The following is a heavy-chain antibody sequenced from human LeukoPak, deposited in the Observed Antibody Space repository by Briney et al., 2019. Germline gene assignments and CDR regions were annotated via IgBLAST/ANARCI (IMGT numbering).Heavy chain of an antibody. J-gene: IGHJ4*02. CDR1: GYTLTGFG. V-gene: IGHV1-18*01. CDR2: ISDFNGLT. D-gene: IGHD2-15*01. CDR3: ARGLGYCSGGTCPNDY. Sequence: ASVKVSCKTSGYTLTGFGLSWVRQAPGQGLEWMGWISDFNGLTKYAQKLQDRVTMTTDASTSTAYMELRSLTSDDTAIYYCARGLGYCSGGTCPNDYWGQGTLVTVSS.